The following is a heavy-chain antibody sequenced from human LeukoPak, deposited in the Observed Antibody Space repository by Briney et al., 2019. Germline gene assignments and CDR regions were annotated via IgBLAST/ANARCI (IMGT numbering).Heavy chain of an antibody. CDR2: VAPSSSTK. CDR3: TKAGGGGSHDDFEY. J-gene: IGHJ4*02. Sequence: GGSLRLSCAASGFSFSINSMNWVRQAPGKGLEWLSYVAPSSSTKYYAEPVKGRFTISRDNAKNSLYLQMNSLRVEDTAIYYCTKAGGGGSHDDFEYWGQGILVTVSS. V-gene: IGHV3-48*01. D-gene: IGHD1-26*01. CDR1: GFSFSINS.